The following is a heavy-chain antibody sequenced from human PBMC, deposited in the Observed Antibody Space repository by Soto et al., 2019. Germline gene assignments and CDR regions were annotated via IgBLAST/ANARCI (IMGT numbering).Heavy chain of an antibody. V-gene: IGHV4-30-4*01. CDR1: GGSISSGNYY. CDR3: ACNPHYYDSSGYASGFDP. CDR2: IYYSGST. D-gene: IGHD3-22*01. J-gene: IGHJ5*02. Sequence: LSLTCTVSGGSISSGNYYWSWIRQPPGKGLEWIGYIYYSGSTYYNPSLKSRVTISVDTSKNQFSLKLSSVTAADTAVYYCACNPHYYDSSGYASGFDPWGQGTLVTVSS.